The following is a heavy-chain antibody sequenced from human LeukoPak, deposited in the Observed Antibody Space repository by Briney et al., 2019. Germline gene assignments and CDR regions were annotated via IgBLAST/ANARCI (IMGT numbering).Heavy chain of an antibody. V-gene: IGHV3-23*01. Sequence: GGSLRLSCAASGFTFSSYGMSWVRQAPGKGLEWVSAISGSGGSTYYADSVKGRFTISRDNSKNTLYLQMNSLRAEDTAVYYCARGGRDIVATIRGGRFDYWGQGTLVTVSS. J-gene: IGHJ4*02. CDR3: ARGGRDIVATIRGGRFDY. CDR1: GFTFSSYG. CDR2: ISGSGGST. D-gene: IGHD5-12*01.